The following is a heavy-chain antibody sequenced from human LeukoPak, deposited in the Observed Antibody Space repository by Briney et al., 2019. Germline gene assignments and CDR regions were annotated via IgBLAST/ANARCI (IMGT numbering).Heavy chain of an antibody. D-gene: IGHD3-10*01. CDR1: GFTFSSYA. CDR2: ISGSGGST. CDR3: AKGARGSMVRGVIRVPLDY. Sequence: GGSLRLSCAASGFTFSSYATSWVRQAPGKGLEWVSAISGSGGSTYYADSVKGRFTISRDNSKNTLYLQMNSLRAEDTAVYYCAKGARGSMVRGVIRVPLDYWGQGTLVTVSS. J-gene: IGHJ4*02. V-gene: IGHV3-23*01.